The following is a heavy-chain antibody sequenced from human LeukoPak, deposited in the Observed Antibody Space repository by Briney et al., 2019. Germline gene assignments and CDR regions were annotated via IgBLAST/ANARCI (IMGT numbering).Heavy chain of an antibody. CDR3: AKDRDYGDYEFDY. D-gene: IGHD4-17*01. V-gene: IGHV3-30*18. Sequence: GRSLRLSCAASGFTFSSYGMHWVRQAPGKGLEWVAVISYDGSNKYYADSVKGRFTISRDNSKNTLYLQMNRLRAEDTAVYYCAKDRDYGDYEFDYWGQGTLVTVSS. J-gene: IGHJ4*02. CDR1: GFTFSSYG. CDR2: ISYDGSNK.